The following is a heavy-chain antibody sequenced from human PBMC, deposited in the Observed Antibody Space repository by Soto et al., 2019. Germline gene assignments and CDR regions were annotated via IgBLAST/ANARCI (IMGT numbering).Heavy chain of an antibody. V-gene: IGHV3-33*01. CDR1: GFTFSSYG. D-gene: IGHD6-13*01. CDR2: IWYDGSNK. J-gene: IGHJ6*02. CDR3: ASTLTAGYSSSWSASAYYYYGMDV. Sequence: QVQLVESGGGVVQPGRSLRLSCAASGFTFSSYGMHWVRQAPGKGLEWVAVIWYDGSNKYYADSVKGRFTISRDNSKNTLHLQMNSMRAEDNAVDYYASTLTAGYSSSWSASAYYYYGMDVWGQGTTVTVSS.